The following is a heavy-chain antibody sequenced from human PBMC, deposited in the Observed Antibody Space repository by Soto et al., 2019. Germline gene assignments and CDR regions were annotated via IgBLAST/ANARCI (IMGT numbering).Heavy chain of an antibody. V-gene: IGHV3-23*01. CDR3: AKKSCSYGVCYSLDY. D-gene: IGHD2-8*01. CDR1: GFTFSSYA. J-gene: IGHJ4*02. Sequence: EVQVLESGGGLVQPGGSLRLSCAASGFTFSSYAMSWVRQAPGKGLEWVSGISSSGDTTYYRDSVKGRFTISRDNSKNTLYLQMDSLRAEDTAVYYCAKKSCSYGVCYSLDYWGQGTLDTVSS. CDR2: ISSSGDTT.